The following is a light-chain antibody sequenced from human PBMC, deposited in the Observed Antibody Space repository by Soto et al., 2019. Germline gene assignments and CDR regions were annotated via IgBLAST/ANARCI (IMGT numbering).Light chain of an antibody. Sequence: EIVVTQSPGTLSLSPGERATLSCRASQSVSSSSYLAWYQQKPGQAPRLLIYGASSRATGIPDRFSGSGSAKDFTLTISRLEPEDFAVYYCRQYGSSPSYTFGQGTKLEIK. CDR1: QSVSSSSY. CDR3: RQYGSSPSYT. V-gene: IGKV3-20*01. J-gene: IGKJ2*01. CDR2: GAS.